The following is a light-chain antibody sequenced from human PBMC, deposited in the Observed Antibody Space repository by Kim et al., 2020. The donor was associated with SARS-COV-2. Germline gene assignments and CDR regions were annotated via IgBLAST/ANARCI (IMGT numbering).Light chain of an antibody. Sequence: GEGLSHFCSGRYSNVRRKTVNCWQQHPGPAHKLLIFGHNQRHSGVTAQFSASKSGPSASLAISRLQSEDEADYYCAAWDDNLNGVGFGGGSQLTVL. J-gene: IGLJ2*01. CDR1: YSNVRRKT. CDR3: AAWDDNLNGVG. V-gene: IGLV1-44*01. CDR2: GHN.